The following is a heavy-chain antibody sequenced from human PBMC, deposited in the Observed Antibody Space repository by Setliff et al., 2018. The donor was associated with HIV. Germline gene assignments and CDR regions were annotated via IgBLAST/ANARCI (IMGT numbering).Heavy chain of an antibody. D-gene: IGHD3-10*01. J-gene: IGHJ4*02. CDR2: INHSGST. V-gene: IGHV4-34*01. CDR3: ARPHPMGSGSPWDY. Sequence: PSETLSLTCAVYGGSFSGYYWNWIRQPPGKGLEWIGEINHSGSTNYNPSLKSRVPISVDTSKNQFSLKLSSVTAADTAVYYCARPHPMGSGSPWDYWGQGTLVTVSS. CDR1: GGSFSGYY.